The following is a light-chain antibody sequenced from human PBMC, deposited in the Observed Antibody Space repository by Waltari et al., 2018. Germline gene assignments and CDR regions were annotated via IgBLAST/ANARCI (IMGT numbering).Light chain of an antibody. CDR1: QSVSSY. CDR3: XXXSNWPYT. V-gene: IGKV3D-11*02. Sequence: EFVLTQSPGTLSLSPGERATFSCRASQSVSSYLAWYQQKPGQAPRLLIFDASNRATGIPARFSGSGXGTXXXXXXSSLEPXXFXVXXCXXXSNWPYTFXXGTKXXIK. CDR2: DAS. J-gene: IGKJ2*01.